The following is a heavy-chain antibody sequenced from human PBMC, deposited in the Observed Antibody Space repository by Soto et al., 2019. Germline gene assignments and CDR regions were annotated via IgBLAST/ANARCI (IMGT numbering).Heavy chain of an antibody. D-gene: IGHD1-7*01. CDR2: IWYDGSNK. Sequence: GGSLRLSCAASGFTFSSYGMHWVRQAPGKGLEWVAVIWYDGSNKYYADSVKGRFTISRDNSKNTLYLQMNSLRAEDTAVYYCARGQLELPFDPWGQGTLVTVSS. J-gene: IGHJ5*02. V-gene: IGHV3-33*01. CDR1: GFTFSSYG. CDR3: ARGQLELPFDP.